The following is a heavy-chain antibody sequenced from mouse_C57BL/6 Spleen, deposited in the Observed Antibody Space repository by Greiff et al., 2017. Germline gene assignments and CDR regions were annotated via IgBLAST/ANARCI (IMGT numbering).Heavy chain of an antibody. CDR2: IDPVNGDT. CDR3: TTRGDYDEGTRFSY. V-gene: IGHV14-4*01. CDR1: GFNIKDDY. J-gene: IGHJ3*01. Sequence: VQLQQSGAEFVRPGASVKLSCTASGFNIKDDYMYWVKQRPEQGLEWIGWIDPVNGDTEYASKFQGKATITADTSSNTAYLQLSSLTSEDTAVYYCTTRGDYDEGTRFSYWGQGTLVTVSA. D-gene: IGHD2-4*01.